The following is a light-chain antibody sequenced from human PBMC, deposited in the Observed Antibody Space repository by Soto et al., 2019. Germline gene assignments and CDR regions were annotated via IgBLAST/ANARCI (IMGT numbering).Light chain of an antibody. CDR1: ISDIGGYNF. CDR3: ASYTRTTTLV. J-gene: IGLJ2*01. CDR2: DVN. Sequence: QSVLTQPASVSGSPGQSITISCTGTISDIGGYNFISWYQHHPGKAPKLVIYDVNNRPSGISYRFSGSKSGNTASLTISGLQAEDDADYYCASYTRTTTLVFGGGTKLTVL. V-gene: IGLV2-14*01.